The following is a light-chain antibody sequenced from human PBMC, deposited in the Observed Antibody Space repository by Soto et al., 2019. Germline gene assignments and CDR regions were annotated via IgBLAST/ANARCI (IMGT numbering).Light chain of an antibody. V-gene: IGLV1-47*01. CDR1: SSNIGSNF. CDR2: RNN. CDR3: AAWDYSLSAHV. J-gene: IGLJ1*01. Sequence: QSVLTQPPSASGTPGQRVTISCSGSSSNIGSNFVYWYQQLPGTAPTLLIYRNNQRPSGVPDRFSGSKSGTSASLAISGLRSEDEADYYCAAWDYSLSAHVFGTGTKVTVL.